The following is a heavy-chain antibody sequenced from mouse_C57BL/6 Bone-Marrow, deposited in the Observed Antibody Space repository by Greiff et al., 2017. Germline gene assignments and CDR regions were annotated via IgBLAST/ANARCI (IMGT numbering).Heavy chain of an antibody. J-gene: IGHJ2*01. D-gene: IGHD4-1*01. CDR2: IDPSNSYT. V-gene: IGHV1-69*01. CDR3: ARTGFDY. CDR1: GYTFTSYW. Sequence: VQLQQPGAELVMPGASVKLSCKASGYTFTSYWMHWVKQRPGQGLEWIGEIDPSNSYTNYNQKFKGKSTLTVDKSSSTAYMQLSSLTSEDSAVYYCARTGFDYWGQGTTLTVSS.